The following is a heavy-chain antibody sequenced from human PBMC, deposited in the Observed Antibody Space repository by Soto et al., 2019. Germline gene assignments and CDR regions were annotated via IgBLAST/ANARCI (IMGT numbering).Heavy chain of an antibody. CDR3: TTEWGLLRYFDWLPSTPSFDY. D-gene: IGHD3-9*01. Sequence: GGSLRLSCAASGFTFSNAWMSWVRQAPGKGLEWVGRIKSKTDGGTTDYAAPVKGRFTISRDDSKNTPYLQMNSLKTEDTAVYYCTTEWGLLRYFDWLPSTPSFDYWGQGTLVTVSS. CDR1: GFTFSNAW. V-gene: IGHV3-15*01. J-gene: IGHJ4*02. CDR2: IKSKTDGGTT.